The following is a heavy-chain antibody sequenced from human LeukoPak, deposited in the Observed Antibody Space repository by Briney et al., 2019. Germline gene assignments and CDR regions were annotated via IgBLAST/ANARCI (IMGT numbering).Heavy chain of an antibody. D-gene: IGHD3-16*02. J-gene: IGHJ6*03. V-gene: IGHV3-23*01. Sequence: PGGSLRLSCAASGFTFSNYAMSWVRQAPGKGLEWVSIIGYRGGSIYYAYSVQGRFTISRDNSKNTLSLQMNGLRPEDTAVYYCAKSWGYTRPYYNYMDVWGQGTTVTVSS. CDR2: IGYRGGSI. CDR1: GFTFSNYA. CDR3: AKSWGYTRPYYNYMDV.